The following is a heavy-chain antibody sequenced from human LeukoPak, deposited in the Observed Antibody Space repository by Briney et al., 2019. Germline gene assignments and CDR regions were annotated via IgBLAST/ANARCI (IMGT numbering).Heavy chain of an antibody. Sequence: GGSLRLSCAASGFTFSSYWMHWVRQAPGKGLVWVPRINTDGSSTNYADSVKGRFTISRDNAKNTLYLQMNSLRAEDSAVYYCGTRPRNDGEDDWGQGTLVTVSS. J-gene: IGHJ4*02. CDR1: GFTFSSYW. D-gene: IGHD1-1*01. V-gene: IGHV3-74*01. CDR2: INTDGSST. CDR3: GTRPRNDGEDD.